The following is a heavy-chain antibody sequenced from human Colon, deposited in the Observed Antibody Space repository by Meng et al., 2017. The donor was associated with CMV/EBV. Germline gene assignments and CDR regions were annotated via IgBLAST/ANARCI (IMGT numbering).Heavy chain of an antibody. Sequence: SETLSLTCSVSGGSVSNYFWSWIRQSPGRGLEWIGNVYYIGDTTYNPSLKSRVTISIDTSKNQFSLKLTSVTAADTAVYYCARSKDIVIVEAAQAVFDIWGQGTMVTVSS. CDR3: ARSKDIVIVEAAQAVFDI. CDR2: VYYIGDT. D-gene: IGHD2-2*01. V-gene: IGHV4-59*02. CDR1: GGSVSNYF. J-gene: IGHJ3*02.